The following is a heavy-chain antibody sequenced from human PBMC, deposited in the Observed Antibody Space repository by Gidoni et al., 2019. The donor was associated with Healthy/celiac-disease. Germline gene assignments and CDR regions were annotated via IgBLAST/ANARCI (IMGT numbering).Heavy chain of an antibody. Sequence: QVQLQESGPGLVKPSQTLSLTCTYPGGPISSGSYYWSWIRQPAGKGMEWIGRIYTSGSTNYNPSLKSRVTMSVDTSKNQFSLKLSSVTAADTAVYYCARVRGSSGWYIDYWGQGTLVTVSS. D-gene: IGHD6-19*01. V-gene: IGHV4-61*02. CDR1: GGPISSGSYY. CDR3: ARVRGSSGWYIDY. J-gene: IGHJ4*02. CDR2: IYTSGST.